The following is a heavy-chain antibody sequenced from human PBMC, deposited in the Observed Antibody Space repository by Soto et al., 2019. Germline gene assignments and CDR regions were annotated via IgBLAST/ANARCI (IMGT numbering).Heavy chain of an antibody. J-gene: IGHJ4*02. D-gene: IGHD3-3*01. CDR3: TTEYDFWSGYYESAYDY. CDR2: IKSKTDGGTT. Sequence: GSLRLSCAASGFTFSNAWMNWVRQAPGKGLEWVGRIKSKTDGGTTDYAAPVKGRFTISRDDSKNTLYLQMNSLKTEDTAVYYCTTEYDFWSGYYESAYDYWGQGTLVTVSS. CDR1: GFTFSNAW. V-gene: IGHV3-15*07.